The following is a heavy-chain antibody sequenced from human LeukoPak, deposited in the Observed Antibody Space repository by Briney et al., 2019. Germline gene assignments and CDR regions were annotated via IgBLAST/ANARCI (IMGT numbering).Heavy chain of an antibody. CDR1: GDSISSYF. J-gene: IGHJ4*02. D-gene: IGHD3-9*01. V-gene: IGHV4-59*01. CDR2: IYYSGST. Sequence: TSETLSLTCDISGDSISSYFWSWIRQPPGKGLEWIGYIYYSGSTNYNSSLKSRVTISVDTSKNQFSLKLRSVTAADTAVYYCARLTAYYRYFFDYWGQGTLVTVSS. CDR3: ARLTAYYRYFFDY.